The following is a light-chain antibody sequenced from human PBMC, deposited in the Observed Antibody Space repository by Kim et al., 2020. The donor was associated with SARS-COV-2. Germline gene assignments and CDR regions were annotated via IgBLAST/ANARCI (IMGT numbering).Light chain of an antibody. Sequence: ALGQTVTIPCQGDSLRGYYASWFRQKSGQAPILVIYGDKNRPSGIPDRFSGSGSGNTASLTITGAQAEDEADYYCNSRDSSGNHVLFGGGTQLTVL. CDR3: NSRDSSGNHVL. J-gene: IGLJ3*02. CDR1: SLRGYY. CDR2: GDK. V-gene: IGLV3-19*01.